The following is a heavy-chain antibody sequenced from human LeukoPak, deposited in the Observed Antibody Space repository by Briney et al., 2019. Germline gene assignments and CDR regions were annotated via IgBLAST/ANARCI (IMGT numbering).Heavy chain of an antibody. CDR1: GFTFSSYG. Sequence: GGSLRLSCAASGFTFSSYGMHWVRQAPGKGLEWVAVIWYDGSNKYYADSVKGRFTISRDNSKNTLHLQMNSLRAEDTAVYYCARGPGDYVWGIYFDYWGQGTLVTVSS. CDR2: IWYDGSNK. V-gene: IGHV3-33*01. D-gene: IGHD3-16*01. CDR3: ARGPGDYVWGIYFDY. J-gene: IGHJ4*02.